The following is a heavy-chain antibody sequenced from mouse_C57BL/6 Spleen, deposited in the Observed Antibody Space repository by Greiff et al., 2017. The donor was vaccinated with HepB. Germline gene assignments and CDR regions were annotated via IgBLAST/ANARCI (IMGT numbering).Heavy chain of an antibody. Sequence: QVQLQQPGAELVKPGASVKLSCKASGYTFTSYWMHWVKQRPGQGLEWIGMIHPNSGSTNYNEKFKSKATLTVDKSSSTAYMQLSSLTSEDSAVYYCATDGYYEGGAMDYWGQGTSVTVSS. CDR1: GYTFTSYW. D-gene: IGHD2-3*01. J-gene: IGHJ4*01. V-gene: IGHV1-64*01. CDR2: IHPNSGST. CDR3: ATDGYYEGGAMDY.